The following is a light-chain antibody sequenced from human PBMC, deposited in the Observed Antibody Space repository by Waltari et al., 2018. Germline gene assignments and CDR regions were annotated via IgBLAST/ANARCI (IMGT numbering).Light chain of an antibody. Sequence: IVMTQSPATLSVFPGERATLPCRASQSISSNLAGYQQKPGQAPRLLIYGASTRATGIPDRFTGSGSEIEFTLTINSLQSEDFAVYYCQQYNNWPPDPTFGQGTKVEIK. CDR1: QSISSN. CDR3: QQYNNWPPDPT. CDR2: GAS. J-gene: IGKJ1*01. V-gene: IGKV3D-15*01.